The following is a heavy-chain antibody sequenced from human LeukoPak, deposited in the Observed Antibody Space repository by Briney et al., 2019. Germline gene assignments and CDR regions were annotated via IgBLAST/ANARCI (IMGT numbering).Heavy chain of an antibody. CDR2: VYNSGST. J-gene: IGHJ6*02. Sequence: SETLSLTCIISGDSISRYYWSWIRQPPGKGLEWIGYVYNSGSTDYNPSLKSRLTISADMSKNHFSLKLRSVTAADTAVYYCESHCGTTDCYCYYAMDVWGQGTTVIVTS. CDR1: GDSISRYY. CDR3: ESHCGTTDCYCYYAMDV. V-gene: IGHV4-59*08. D-gene: IGHD2-21*01.